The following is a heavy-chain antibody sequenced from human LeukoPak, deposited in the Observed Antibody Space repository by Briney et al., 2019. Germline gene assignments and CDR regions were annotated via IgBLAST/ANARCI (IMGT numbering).Heavy chain of an antibody. Sequence: GGSLRLSCAASGFTFSSYSMNWVRQAPGKGLEWVSSISSSSSYIYYADSVKGRFTISRDNAKNSLYLQMNSLRAEDTAVYYCARAADGIVVVPYDYWGQGTLVTVSS. CDR3: ARAADGIVVVPYDY. V-gene: IGHV3-21*01. CDR1: GFTFSSYS. CDR2: ISSSSSYI. J-gene: IGHJ4*02. D-gene: IGHD3-22*01.